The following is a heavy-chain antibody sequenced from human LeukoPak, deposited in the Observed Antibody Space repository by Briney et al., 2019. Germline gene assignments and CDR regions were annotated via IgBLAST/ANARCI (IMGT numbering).Heavy chain of an antibody. J-gene: IGHJ6*02. Sequence: ASVKVSCKASGYTFTSYDINWVRQATGQGLEWMGWMNPNSGNTGYAQKFQGRVTMTRNTSISTAYMELSSLKSEDTAVYYCARGPTSVLGYCGGGSCPPNYYYGMDVWGQGTTVTVSS. V-gene: IGHV1-8*01. CDR3: ARGPTSVLGYCGGGSCPPNYYYGMDV. D-gene: IGHD2-15*01. CDR1: GYTFTSYD. CDR2: MNPNSGNT.